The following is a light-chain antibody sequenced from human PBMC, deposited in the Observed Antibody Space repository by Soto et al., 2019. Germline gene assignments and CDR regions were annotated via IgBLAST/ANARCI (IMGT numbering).Light chain of an antibody. Sequence: EIVITQSPATLSVSPGERATLAYRASQRVSSKFACYQQNRCQARRLLIYGASTRATGMPARLSGGGYGAEFTLTISSLQSEDFAVYYCQQYYNWPPTFGQGTKVEIK. J-gene: IGKJ1*01. V-gene: IGKV3-15*01. CDR3: QQYYNWPPT. CDR1: QRVSSK. CDR2: GAS.